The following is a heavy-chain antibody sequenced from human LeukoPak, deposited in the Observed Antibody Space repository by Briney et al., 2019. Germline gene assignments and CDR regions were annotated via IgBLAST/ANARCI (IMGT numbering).Heavy chain of an antibody. CDR3: ARESETSGWYDY. Sequence: PGGSLRLSCAAPGFIFGNYAIHRVRQAPGKGLEWVSLISGDGGSTFYADSVKGRFTISRDNSKNSLSLQMSSLRSEDTALYYCARESETSGWYDYWGQGTLVTVSS. CDR1: GFIFGNYA. J-gene: IGHJ4*02. D-gene: IGHD6-19*01. V-gene: IGHV3-43*02. CDR2: ISGDGGST.